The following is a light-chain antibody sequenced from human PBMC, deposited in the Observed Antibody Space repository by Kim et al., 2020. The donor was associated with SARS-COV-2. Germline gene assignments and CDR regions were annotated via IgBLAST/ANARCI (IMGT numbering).Light chain of an antibody. J-gene: IGKJ4*01. Sequence: EIVMTQSPATLSVSPGERVTLSCRASQSVTSNLAWYQQKPGQAPRLLIYGASTRATGIPARFSGSGSGTEFTLTISSLQSEDFAVYYCQQYNDWPLTFGGWAKLEI. CDR1: QSVTSN. CDR2: GAS. V-gene: IGKV3-15*01. CDR3: QQYNDWPLT.